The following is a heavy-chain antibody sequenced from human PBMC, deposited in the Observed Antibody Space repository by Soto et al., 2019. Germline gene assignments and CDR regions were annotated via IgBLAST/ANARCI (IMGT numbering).Heavy chain of an antibody. J-gene: IGHJ5*02. D-gene: IGHD3-16*01. CDR2: ISGSGGST. CDR1: GFTFSSYA. CDR3: AKRRILSQAARLPVMQFAP. V-gene: IGHV3-23*01. Sequence: GGSLRLSCAASGFTFSSYAMSWVRQAPGKGLEWVSAISGSGGSTYYADSVKGRFTISRDNSKNTLYLQMNSLRAEDTAVYYSAKRRILSQAARLPVMQFAPWGQGTRVPVSS.